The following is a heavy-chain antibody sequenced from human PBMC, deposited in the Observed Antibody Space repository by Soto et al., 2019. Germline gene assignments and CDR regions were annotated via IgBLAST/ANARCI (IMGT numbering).Heavy chain of an antibody. J-gene: IGHJ6*02. CDR2: IATAGDT. V-gene: IGHV3-13*01. D-gene: IGHD6-6*01. CDR3: ARGSIATTLYYYYAMDV. Sequence: GGSLRLSCAASGFTFNNYDMHWVRQVTGKGLEWVSAIATAGDTYYPGSVKGRFTISRENANNSLFLQMNSLRAEDTAVYYCARGSIATTLYYYYAMDVWGQGTTVTVSS. CDR1: GFTFNNYD.